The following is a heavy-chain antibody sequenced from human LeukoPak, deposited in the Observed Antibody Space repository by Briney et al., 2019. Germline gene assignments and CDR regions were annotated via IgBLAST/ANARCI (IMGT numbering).Heavy chain of an antibody. CDR3: ARDYQYSSPDY. D-gene: IGHD6-6*01. V-gene: IGHV3-30*01. Sequence: GGSLRLSCAASRFTFSSYAMHWVRQAPGKGLEWVAVISYDGSNKYYADSVKGRFTISRDNSKNTLYLQMNSLRAEDTAVYYCARDYQYSSPDYWGQGTLVTVSS. J-gene: IGHJ4*02. CDR2: ISYDGSNK. CDR1: RFTFSSYA.